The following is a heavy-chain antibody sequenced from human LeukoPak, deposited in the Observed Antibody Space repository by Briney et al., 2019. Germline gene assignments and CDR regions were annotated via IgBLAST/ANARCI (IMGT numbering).Heavy chain of an antibody. Sequence: GGSLRLSCAASGFTFSSYGMHWVRQAPGKGLEWVAVISYDGSNKYYADSVKGRFTISRDNSKNTLYLQMNSLRAEDTAVYYCAKDRLVVVAAGFFAYWGQRTLVTVSS. CDR1: GFTFSSYG. CDR3: AKDRLVVVAAGFFAY. CDR2: ISYDGSNK. V-gene: IGHV3-30*18. D-gene: IGHD2-15*01. J-gene: IGHJ4*02.